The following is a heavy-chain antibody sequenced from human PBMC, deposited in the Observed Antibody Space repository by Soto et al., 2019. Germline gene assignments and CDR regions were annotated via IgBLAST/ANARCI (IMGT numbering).Heavy chain of an antibody. D-gene: IGHD3-10*01. V-gene: IGHV3-15*01. Sequence: GGSLRLSCAASGFTFSNAWMSWVRQAPGKGLEWVGRIKSKTDGGTTDYAAPVKGRFTISRDDSKNTLYLQMNSLKTEDTAVYYCTTEYYYGSGSYYNLNWFDPWGQGTLVTVSS. CDR3: TTEYYYGSGSYYNLNWFDP. CDR2: IKSKTDGGTT. CDR1: GFTFSNAW. J-gene: IGHJ5*02.